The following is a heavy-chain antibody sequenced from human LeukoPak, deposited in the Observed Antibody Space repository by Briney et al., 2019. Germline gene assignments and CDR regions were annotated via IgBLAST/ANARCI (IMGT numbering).Heavy chain of an antibody. CDR3: AHTWIQLWGTYYYYMDV. D-gene: IGHD5-18*01. CDR2: IYWDDDK. CDR1: GFSLSTSGVG. Sequence: RESGPALVKPTQTLTLTCTFSGFSLSTSGVGVGWIRQPPGKALEWLALIYWDDDKRYSPSLKSRLTITKDTSKNQVVLTMTNMDPVDTATYYCAHTWIQLWGTYYYYMDVWGKGTTVTVSS. V-gene: IGHV2-5*02. J-gene: IGHJ6*03.